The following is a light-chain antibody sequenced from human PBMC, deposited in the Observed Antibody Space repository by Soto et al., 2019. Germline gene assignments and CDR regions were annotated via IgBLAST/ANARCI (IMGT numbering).Light chain of an antibody. V-gene: IGKV3-20*01. CDR1: QSVSSSY. CDR2: GAS. Sequence: MVMTQSPPTLPLSPGERATLSCRASQSVSSSYLAWYQQKPGQAPRLLIYGASSRATGIPDRFSGSGSGTDFTLTISRLEPEDFAVYYCQQYGAPKWTFGQGTQVDIK. CDR3: QQYGAPKWT. J-gene: IGKJ1*01.